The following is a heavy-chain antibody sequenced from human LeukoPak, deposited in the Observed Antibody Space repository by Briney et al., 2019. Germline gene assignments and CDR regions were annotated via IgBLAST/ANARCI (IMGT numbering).Heavy chain of an antibody. CDR3: ARANGYGLLDY. CDR2: IYYSGNT. Sequence: SETLSLTCTVSGGSISSSSYYWGWIRQPPGKGLEWIGSIYYSGNTYYNPSLKSRVTISIDTSKNQFSLKLSSVTAADTAVYYCARANGYGLLDYCGQGTLVTVSS. D-gene: IGHD5-18*01. V-gene: IGHV4-39*07. J-gene: IGHJ4*02. CDR1: GGSISSSSYY.